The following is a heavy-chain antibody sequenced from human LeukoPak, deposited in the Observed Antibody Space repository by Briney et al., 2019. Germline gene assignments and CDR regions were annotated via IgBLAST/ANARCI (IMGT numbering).Heavy chain of an antibody. V-gene: IGHV4-61*02. CDR1: GGSISSGNYY. J-gene: IGHJ4*02. CDR2: IYTSGSS. Sequence: SETLSFTCTVSGGSISSGNYYWSWIQQPAGKGLEWIGRIYTSGSSNYNPSLKSRVTISVDTSKNQFSLKLSSVTAADTAVYYCARGPYYYDSSGNFDYWGQGTLVTVSS. CDR3: ARGPYYYDSSGNFDY. D-gene: IGHD3-22*01.